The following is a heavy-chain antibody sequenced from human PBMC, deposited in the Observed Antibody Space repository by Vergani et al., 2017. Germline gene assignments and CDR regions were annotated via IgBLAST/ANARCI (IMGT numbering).Heavy chain of an antibody. CDR2: IYHSGTT. Sequence: QVQLQESGPGLVKPSGTLSLTCAVSGGSISSSDWWSWVRQPPGKGLDWIGEIYHSGTTNYNPSLKRRVTISVDKSKNQFSLKLSSVIAADTAVYYCARDVGGSSDYWGQGTLVTVSS. CDR3: ARDVGGSSDY. D-gene: IGHD6-6*01. CDR1: GGSISSSDW. V-gene: IGHV4-4*02. J-gene: IGHJ4*02.